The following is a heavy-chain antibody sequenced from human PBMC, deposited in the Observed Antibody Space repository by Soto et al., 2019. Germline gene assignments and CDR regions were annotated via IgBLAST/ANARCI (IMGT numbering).Heavy chain of an antibody. V-gene: IGHV3-30-3*01. CDR2: IAKDGTKA. D-gene: IGHD2-15*01. CDR3: ARGDREDILVVVGARPGEYGIDI. Sequence: QVQLVESGGGVVQPGGPRRLSGPASGFPFKNQPMPWARQAPGKGLGCLPVIAKDGTKASYRDSVKGRFTIPRDNSKNTLYLHMNSLRSEDTGVYYCARGDREDILVVVGARPGEYGIDIWGQGTTVTVSS. CDR1: GFPFKNQP. J-gene: IGHJ6*02.